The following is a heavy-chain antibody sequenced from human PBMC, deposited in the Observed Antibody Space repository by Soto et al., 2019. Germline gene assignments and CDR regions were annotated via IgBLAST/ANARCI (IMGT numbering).Heavy chain of an antibody. CDR3: ESWHLREHAYDI. D-gene: IGHD4-17*01. J-gene: IGHJ3*02. Sequence: DVQLVESGGGLIQPWGSLRLSCAASGFTVSGKKYLAWVRQAPGKGLEWVAALYDVDGTYYADSVKGRFTTPADSSKTNVDLPMNGLRPDDTAVYYCESWHLREHAYDIWGQGTAVTFSS. V-gene: IGHV3-53*01. CDR2: LYDVDGT. CDR1: GFTVSGKKY.